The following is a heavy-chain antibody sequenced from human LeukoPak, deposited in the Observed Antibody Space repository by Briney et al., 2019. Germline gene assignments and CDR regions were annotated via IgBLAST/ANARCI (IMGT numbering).Heavy chain of an antibody. D-gene: IGHD6-13*01. J-gene: IGHJ6*02. CDR1: GFTFNSYG. CDR3: AGEKLSRSWYFDYYYYGMDV. V-gene: IGHV3-33*01. CDR2: IWYDGSNK. Sequence: GRSLRRSCAASGFTFNSYGMHWVRQAPGKGLEWVAVIWYDGSNKYYADSVKGRFTISRDNSKNTLYLQMNSLRAEDTAVYYCAGEKLSRSWYFDYYYYGMDVWGQGTTVTVSS.